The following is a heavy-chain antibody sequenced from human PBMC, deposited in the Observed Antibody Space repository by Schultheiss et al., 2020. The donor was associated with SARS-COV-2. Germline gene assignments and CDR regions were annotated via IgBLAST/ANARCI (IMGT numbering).Heavy chain of an antibody. V-gene: IGHV3-73*01. J-gene: IGHJ3*02. Sequence: GGSLRLSCAASGFTFSDHYMDLVRQASGKGLEWVGRIRSKANSYATAYAASVKGRFTISRDDSKNTAYLQMNSLKTEDTAVYYCTRPYGDYARDAFDIWGQGTMVTVSS. CDR1: GFTFSDHY. CDR3: TRPYGDYARDAFDI. CDR2: IRSKANSYAT. D-gene: IGHD4-17*01.